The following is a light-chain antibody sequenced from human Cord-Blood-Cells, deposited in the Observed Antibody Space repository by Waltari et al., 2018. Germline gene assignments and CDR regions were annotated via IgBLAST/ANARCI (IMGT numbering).Light chain of an antibody. V-gene: IGLV2-11*01. Sequence: HSALTQPRPVARSPAQSVTPSPTAPRSDVRGSHHLSWYQQHPGKAPKLMIYDVSKRPSGVPDRFSGSKSGNTASLTISGLQAEDEADYYCCSYAGSYTLVFGGGTKLTVL. CDR1: RSDVRGSHH. CDR2: DVS. J-gene: IGLJ2*01. CDR3: CSYAGSYTLV.